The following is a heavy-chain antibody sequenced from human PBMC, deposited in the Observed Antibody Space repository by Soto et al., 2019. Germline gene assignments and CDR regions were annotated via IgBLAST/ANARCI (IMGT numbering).Heavy chain of an antibody. CDR1: GGALGGYY. V-gene: IGHV4-59*08. CDR2: VSYSGST. Sequence: SETLSLTCSLAGGALGGYYCSWIRQPPGKSRGWIGFVSYSGSTDYLPYLKNRVSISIDTSENQLFLKLISLTAADTAVYYCARRGSDSGRFFSDPWGQGAQVTVSS. D-gene: IGHD6-19*01. J-gene: IGHJ5*02. CDR3: ARRGSDSGRFFSDP.